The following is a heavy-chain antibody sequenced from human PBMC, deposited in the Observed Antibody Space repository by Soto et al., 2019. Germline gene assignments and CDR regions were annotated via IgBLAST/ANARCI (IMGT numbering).Heavy chain of an antibody. CDR2: ISGSGDST. J-gene: IGHJ6*02. D-gene: IGHD6-13*01. Sequence: EVQLLESGGGLVQPGGSLRLSCAASGFTFSSYAMSWVRQAPGKGLEWVSVISGSGDSTYYADSVRGRFTISRDNYKNTLYLQMNSLRAEDTAVYYCAKDRGGAAAGPTKFYGMDVWGQGTTVTVSS. CDR3: AKDRGGAAAGPTKFYGMDV. CDR1: GFTFSSYA. V-gene: IGHV3-23*01.